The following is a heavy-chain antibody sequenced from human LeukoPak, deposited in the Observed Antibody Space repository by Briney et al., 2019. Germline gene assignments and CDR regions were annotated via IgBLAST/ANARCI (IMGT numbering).Heavy chain of an antibody. Sequence: ASVKVSCKASGGTFSSYAISWVRQAPGQGLEWMGRLNPHSGDTVYAQKFQGRVTLTRDTSTSTAYMELSGLTYEDTAFYYCTRGPGGEDLWGQGTLVTVSS. V-gene: IGHV1-8*03. J-gene: IGHJ4*02. D-gene: IGHD3-16*01. CDR2: LNPHSGDT. CDR1: GGTFSSYA. CDR3: TRGPGGEDL.